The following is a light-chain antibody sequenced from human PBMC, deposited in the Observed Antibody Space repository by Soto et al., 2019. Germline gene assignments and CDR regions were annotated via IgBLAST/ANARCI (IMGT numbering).Light chain of an antibody. V-gene: IGKV3-20*01. Sequence: EVVLTQSPGTLSLSPGEGATLSCRASHNISSTYLAWYRQKPGQAPRLLIYGASSRATGIPDRFSGSGSGTDFTLTVSRLEPEDFAVFYCQHYGSSMYTFGQGTRLDIK. CDR3: QHYGSSMYT. CDR1: HNISSTY. J-gene: IGKJ2*01. CDR2: GAS.